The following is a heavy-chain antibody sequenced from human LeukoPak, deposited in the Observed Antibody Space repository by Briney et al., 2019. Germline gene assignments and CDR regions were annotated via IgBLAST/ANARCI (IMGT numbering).Heavy chain of an antibody. CDR1: GGTFSSYA. CDR2: MNPNSGNT. CDR3: ARGGPSPDCSNTSCYMGD. Sequence: GASVKVSCKASGGTFSSYAINWVRQATGQGLEWMGWMNPNSGNTGYAQKFQGRVTMTRNTSISTAYMELSSLRSEDTAVYYCARGGPSPDCSNTSCYMGDWGQGTLVTVSS. J-gene: IGHJ4*02. D-gene: IGHD2-2*02. V-gene: IGHV1-8*02.